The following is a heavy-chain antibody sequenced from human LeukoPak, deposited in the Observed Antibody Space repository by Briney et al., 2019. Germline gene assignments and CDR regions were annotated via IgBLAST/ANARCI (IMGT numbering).Heavy chain of an antibody. J-gene: IGHJ4*02. CDR1: GYTFTDYY. Sequence: ASVRLSCKASGYTFTDYYMHWVRQAPGEGLEWMGWINPKSGGTNYAQEFQGRVTMTRDTSTRTAYMELSSLRSDDTAVYYCARVRGGNNYHFDYWGQGTLVSVSS. V-gene: IGHV1-2*02. CDR2: INPKSGGT. CDR3: ARVRGGNNYHFDY. D-gene: IGHD1-26*01.